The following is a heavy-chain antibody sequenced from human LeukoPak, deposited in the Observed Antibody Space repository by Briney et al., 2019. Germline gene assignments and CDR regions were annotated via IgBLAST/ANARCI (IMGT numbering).Heavy chain of an antibody. V-gene: IGHV3-48*03. D-gene: IGHD2-2*01. Sequence: GGSLRLSCEASGFRFSYYEMSWVRQAPGKGLEWLSYINSGGSGIHYAGPVNGRFTISRDNAKNSLYLQMNSLRVEDTAVYYCAAVGRAGHPGYWGQGTLVTVSS. CDR2: INSGGSGI. CDR3: AAVGRAGHPGY. J-gene: IGHJ4*02. CDR1: GFRFSYYE.